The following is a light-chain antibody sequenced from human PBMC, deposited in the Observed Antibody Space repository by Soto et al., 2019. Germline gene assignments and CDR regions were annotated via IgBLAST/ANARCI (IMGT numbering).Light chain of an antibody. CDR1: SSDIGSYNY. J-gene: IGLJ3*02. CDR2: EVS. Sequence: QSALTQPASVSGSPGQSITISCTGTSSDIGSYNYVSWYQQHPGTAPKLMIYEVSNWPSGVSDRFSGSKSGNTASLTISGLQGEDEADYYCCSYTSSSTLVFGGGTKLTVL. CDR3: CSYTSSSTLV. V-gene: IGLV2-14*01.